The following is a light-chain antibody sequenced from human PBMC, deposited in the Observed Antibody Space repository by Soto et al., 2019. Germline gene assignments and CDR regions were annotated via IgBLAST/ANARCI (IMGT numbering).Light chain of an antibody. CDR1: SNDIGGFNY. J-gene: IGLJ1*01. V-gene: IGLV2-11*01. Sequence: QSALTQPRSVSGSPGQSVTISCTGTSNDIGGFNYVSWFQQHPGKAPKLMIYDVTKRPSGVPDRFSGSKSGKTASLTISGLQAEDEADYYCCSYAGSYTYVFGTGTKLTVL. CDR2: DVT. CDR3: CSYAGSYTYV.